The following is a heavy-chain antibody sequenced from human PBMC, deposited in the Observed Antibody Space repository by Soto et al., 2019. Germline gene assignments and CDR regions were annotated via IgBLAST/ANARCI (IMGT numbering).Heavy chain of an antibody. CDR3: AKGGSWYPRFDD. D-gene: IGHD6-13*01. Sequence: EVQLLESGGGLVQPGGSLRLSCVVSGFTFSSYAMNWVRQAPGKGLEWVSTISAGGGNTNYSDSVKGRFTISRDKYKNTLYLQMNSLRDEDTAVYYCAKGGSWYPRFDDWGQGTLVTVSS. CDR1: GFTFSSYA. CDR2: ISAGGGNT. J-gene: IGHJ4*02. V-gene: IGHV3-23*01.